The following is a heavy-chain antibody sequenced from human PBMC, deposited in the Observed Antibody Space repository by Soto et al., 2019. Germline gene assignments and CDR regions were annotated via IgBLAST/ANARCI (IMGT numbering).Heavy chain of an antibody. Sequence: QVTLKESGPVLVKPTETLTLTCTVSGFSLSNARMGVSWIRQPPGKALEWLAQIFSNDERFYSTSLKGRLPISKDITKSQVVLTMTNMDPVDTATYYCARMAHYVFWSGYYFDYWGQGTPVTVSS. CDR2: IFSNDER. D-gene: IGHD3-3*01. CDR1: GFSLSNARMG. J-gene: IGHJ4*02. CDR3: ARMAHYVFWSGYYFDY. V-gene: IGHV2-26*01.